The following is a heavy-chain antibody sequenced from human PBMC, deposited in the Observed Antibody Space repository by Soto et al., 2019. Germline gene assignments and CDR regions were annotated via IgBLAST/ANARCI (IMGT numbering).Heavy chain of an antibody. D-gene: IGHD2-15*01. J-gene: IGHJ4*02. V-gene: IGHV3-30*18. CDR1: GFTFSNFG. Sequence: QVQLVESGGGVVQPGRSPRLSCAASGFTFSNFGMHWVRQAPGMGLEWVAAISSDGGDKYYSHSVKDRFTISRDNSKNTLFLQMNSLRVEDTAVYYCVKGSEVARQELDHWGQGILVTVSS. CDR3: VKGSEVARQELDH. CDR2: ISSDGGDK.